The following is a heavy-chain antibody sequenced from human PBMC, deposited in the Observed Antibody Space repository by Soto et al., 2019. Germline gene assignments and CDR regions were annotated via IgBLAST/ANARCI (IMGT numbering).Heavy chain of an antibody. CDR2: IYYSGST. CDR1: GCSISSYY. J-gene: IGHJ4*02. V-gene: IGHV4-59*08. D-gene: IGHD6-13*01. CDR3: ARQSKAAAGTYGVGYFDY. Sequence: SETLSLTCTVSGCSISSYYWSWIRQPPGKGLEWIGYIYYSGSTNYNPSLKSRVTISVDTSKNQFSLKLSSVTAADTAVYYCARQSKAAAGTYGVGYFDYWGQGTLVTVSS.